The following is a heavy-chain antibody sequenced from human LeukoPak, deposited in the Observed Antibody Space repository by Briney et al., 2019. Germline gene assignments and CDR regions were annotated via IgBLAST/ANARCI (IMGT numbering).Heavy chain of an antibody. Sequence: GGSLRLSCAASGFTFSSYAMSWVRQAPGKGLEWVSAISGSGGSTYYADSVKGRFTISRDNSKNTLYLQMNSLRAEDTAVYYCAKGILGYCSGGSCLNWFDPWGQGTLSPSP. CDR3: AKGILGYCSGGSCLNWFDP. J-gene: IGHJ5*02. CDR2: ISGSGGST. D-gene: IGHD2-15*01. CDR1: GFTFSSYA. V-gene: IGHV3-23*01.